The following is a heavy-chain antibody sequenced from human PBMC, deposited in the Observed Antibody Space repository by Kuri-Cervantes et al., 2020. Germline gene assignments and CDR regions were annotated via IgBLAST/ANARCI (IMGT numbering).Heavy chain of an antibody. Sequence: ESLKISCTVSGGSISSRSYYWGWIRQPPGKGLEWIGTIYYSGSTYYNPSLKSRVTISVDTSKNQSSLKLSSVTAADTALYYCARRSGWYGNFDYWGQGTLVTVSS. V-gene: IGHV4-39*01. CDR1: GGSISSRSYY. J-gene: IGHJ4*02. D-gene: IGHD6-19*01. CDR2: IYYSGST. CDR3: ARRSGWYGNFDY.